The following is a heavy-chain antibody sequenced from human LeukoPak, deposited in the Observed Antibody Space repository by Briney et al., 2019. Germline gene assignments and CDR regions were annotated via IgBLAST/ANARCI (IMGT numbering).Heavy chain of an antibody. CDR1: GGSFSGYY. V-gene: IGHV4-34*01. D-gene: IGHD5-12*01. Sequence: SETLSLTCAVYGGSFSGYYWSWIRQPPGKGLEWIGEINHSGSTNYNPSLKSRVTISVDTSKNQFSLKLSSVTAADTAMYYCARAGARRPGYGARGGCLDYWGQGTLVTVSS. CDR2: INHSGST. CDR3: ARAGARRPGYGARGGCLDY. J-gene: IGHJ4*02.